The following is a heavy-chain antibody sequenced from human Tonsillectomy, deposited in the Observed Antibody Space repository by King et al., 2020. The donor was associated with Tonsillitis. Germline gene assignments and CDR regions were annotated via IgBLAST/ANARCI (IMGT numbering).Heavy chain of an antibody. J-gene: IGHJ4*02. V-gene: IGHV3-30-3*02. Sequence: VQLVESGGGVVQPGRSLRLSCAASGFTFSTYAMHWVRQAPGKGLEWVAFISYDGSNERYTDSVKGRFTISRDNSKNTLYLQMNSLRAEDTAVYYCAKIAREMATINPFDYWGQGTLVIVSS. D-gene: IGHD5-24*01. CDR3: AKIAREMATINPFDY. CDR2: ISYDGSNE. CDR1: GFTFSTYA.